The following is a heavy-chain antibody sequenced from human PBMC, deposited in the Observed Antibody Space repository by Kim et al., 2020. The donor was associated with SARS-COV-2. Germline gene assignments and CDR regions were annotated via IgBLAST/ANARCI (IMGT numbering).Heavy chain of an antibody. V-gene: IGHV3-23*01. CDR1: GFTFSTYG. D-gene: IGHD3-10*01. CDR2: IDAGGRST. Sequence: GGSLRLSCAASGFTFSTYGMNWVRQAPGKGLEWVSAIDAGGRSTYYADSVKGRFTISRDNSQNTLYLQMNSLRADDTAVYYCAKSGSGVIGGGDYWGQGTLVTVSS. J-gene: IGHJ4*02. CDR3: AKSGSGVIGGGDY.